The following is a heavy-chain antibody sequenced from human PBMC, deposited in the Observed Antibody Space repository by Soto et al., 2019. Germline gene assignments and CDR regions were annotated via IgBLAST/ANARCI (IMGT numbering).Heavy chain of an antibody. CDR1: GFTFSTYA. CDR3: AKALTRDFSAFDY. CDR2: ISDGGGST. V-gene: IGHV3-23*01. D-gene: IGHD2-21*02. J-gene: IGHJ4*02. Sequence: EVQLLESGGGLVQPGGSLRLSCAASGFTFSTYAMTWVRQAPGKGLEWVSTISDGGGSTYYADSVKGRFTISRDNSKNTLYLQMNSLRVEDTAVYYCAKALTRDFSAFDYWGQGTLVTVSS.